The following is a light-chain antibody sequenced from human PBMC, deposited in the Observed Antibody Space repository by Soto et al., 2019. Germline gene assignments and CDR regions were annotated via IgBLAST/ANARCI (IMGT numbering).Light chain of an antibody. V-gene: IGKV3-11*01. CDR1: QSVSSH. CDR2: DAS. Sequence: EIVLTQSPATLPLSPGEGATVSCRASQSVSSHLAWYQQKRGQAPRLLIYDASSRASGIPARFSGRGSGTDFTLSISYLEPEDFAIYYCQQGGNWALTFGQGTRMEIK. J-gene: IGKJ5*01. CDR3: QQGGNWALT.